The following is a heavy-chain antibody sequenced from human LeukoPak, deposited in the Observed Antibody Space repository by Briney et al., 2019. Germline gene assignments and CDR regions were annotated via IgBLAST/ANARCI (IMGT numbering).Heavy chain of an antibody. CDR3: ATFDCSSTSCYQTFNWFDP. CDR2: ISAYNGNT. D-gene: IGHD2-2*01. Sequence: ASVKVSCKASGYTFTSYGISWVRQAPGQGLEWMGWISAYNGNTNYAQKLQGRVTMTTDTSTSTAYMELSSLRSEDTAVYYCATFDCSSTSCYQTFNWFDPWGQGTLVTVSS. J-gene: IGHJ5*02. V-gene: IGHV1-18*01. CDR1: GYTFTSYG.